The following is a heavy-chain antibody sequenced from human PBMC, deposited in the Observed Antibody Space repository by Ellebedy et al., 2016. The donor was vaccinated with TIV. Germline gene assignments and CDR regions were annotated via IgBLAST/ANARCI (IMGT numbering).Heavy chain of an antibody. Sequence: AASVKVSCKASGYTFTSYGIIWVRQAPGQGREWMGWMNPNSGNTGYAQKFQGRVNMTRNTSISTAYMELSSLRSEDTAVYYCARGPFRWFGEQEVYYGMDVWGQGTTVTVSS. CDR1: GYTFTSYG. V-gene: IGHV1-8*02. CDR3: ARGPFRWFGEQEVYYGMDV. D-gene: IGHD3-10*01. J-gene: IGHJ6*02. CDR2: MNPNSGNT.